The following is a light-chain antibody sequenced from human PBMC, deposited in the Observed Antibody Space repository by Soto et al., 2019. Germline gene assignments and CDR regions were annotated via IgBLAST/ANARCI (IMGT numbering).Light chain of an antibody. CDR1: ASLLHSNGYNC. J-gene: IGKJ4*01. CDR3: MKPLQTPLP. V-gene: IGKV2-28*01. CDR2: FGS. Sequence: DIVMTQSPLSLPVTPGEPASISCRSSASLLHSNGYNCLDWYVQKPGQSPQLLIYFGSYRASGVPDRFSGSGSGTDFTLKISRVEAEDLGVYYCMKPLQTPLPFGGGTKVEIK.